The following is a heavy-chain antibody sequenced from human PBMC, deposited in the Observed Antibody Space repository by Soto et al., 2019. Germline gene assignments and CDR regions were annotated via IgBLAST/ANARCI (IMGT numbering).Heavy chain of an antibody. V-gene: IGHV3-30*03. D-gene: IGHD2-15*01. CDR3: AGGHYYFDH. Sequence: QVQLVESGGGVVQPGRSLRLYCAASEFPFSNYGMHWVRQAPGKGLEWVAHISYDGSNKHYADSVKGRFTISRDNSKNMLFLQMSSLRTEDTAVYYCAGGHYYFDHCGQGTRVSVSS. J-gene: IGHJ4*02. CDR2: ISYDGSNK. CDR1: EFPFSNYG.